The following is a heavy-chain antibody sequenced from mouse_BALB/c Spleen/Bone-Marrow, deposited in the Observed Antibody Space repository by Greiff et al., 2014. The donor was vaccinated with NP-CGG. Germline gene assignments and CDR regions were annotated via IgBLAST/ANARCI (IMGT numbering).Heavy chain of an antibody. V-gene: IGHV3-1*02. CDR1: GYSITSGYG. CDR3: VRQTAVVADFDY. CDR2: IHYSAYT. D-gene: IGHD1-1*01. Sequence: VQLKDSGPDLVKPSQSLSLTCTVTGYSITSGYGWHWIRQFPGKKLEWLGYIHYSAYTYYNPSLKSRISITRDTSKNQFFLQLNSVTTEDTATYYCVRQTAVVADFDYWGQGTTLTVSS. J-gene: IGHJ2*01.